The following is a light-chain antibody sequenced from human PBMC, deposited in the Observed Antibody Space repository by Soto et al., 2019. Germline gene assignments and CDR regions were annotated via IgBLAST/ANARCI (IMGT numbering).Light chain of an antibody. CDR2: DAS. CDR1: QGISSA. Sequence: IQLTQSPSSLSASAGDRVTITCRASQGISSALAWYQQKPGRPPKLLIYDASSLQSGVPSRFSGSGSDTDFTLTISGLQPEDVATYYCQQFNDYPPAFGQGTRLEIK. V-gene: IGKV1D-13*01. J-gene: IGKJ5*01. CDR3: QQFNDYPPA.